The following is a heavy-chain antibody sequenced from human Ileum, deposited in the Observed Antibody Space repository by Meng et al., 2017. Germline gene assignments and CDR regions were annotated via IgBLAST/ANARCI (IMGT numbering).Heavy chain of an antibody. Sequence: QLQEPGPGLWAPSATLSLTCTGPGDSVRGSCCYWSWIRQSAGKGLEWIGYVYYNGVTNYNPSLRVRITTSIDTSKNQFSLKLSSVTAADTALYYCTRERSWSDFGYFDDWGRGTLVTVSS. J-gene: IGHJ4*02. CDR1: GDSVRGSCCY. CDR2: VYYNGVT. V-gene: IGHV4-61*01. CDR3: TRERSWSDFGYFDD. D-gene: IGHD1-26*01.